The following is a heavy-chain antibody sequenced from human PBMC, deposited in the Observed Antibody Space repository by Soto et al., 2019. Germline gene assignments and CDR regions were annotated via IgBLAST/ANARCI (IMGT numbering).Heavy chain of an antibody. CDR1: GGSFSGYY. Sequence: SETLSLTCAVYGGSFSGYYWSWIRQPPGKGLEWIGEINHSGSTNYNPSLKSQVTISVDTSKNQFSLKLSSVTAADTAVYYCARGRTAVAGTVIRRLNWFDPWGQGTLVTVSS. CDR3: ARGRTAVAGTVIRRLNWFDP. V-gene: IGHV4-34*01. D-gene: IGHD6-19*01. CDR2: INHSGST. J-gene: IGHJ5*02.